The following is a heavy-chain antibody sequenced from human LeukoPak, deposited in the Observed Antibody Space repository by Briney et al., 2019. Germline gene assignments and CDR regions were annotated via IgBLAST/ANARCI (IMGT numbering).Heavy chain of an antibody. V-gene: IGHV3-74*01. Sequence: GGSLRLSCAASGFIFNNYSMHWVRQAPGKGLVWVSRVDSDGSSTSYADSVKGRFTVSRDNAKNTVFLQMNSLRAEDTAVYYCVRDRIGFDPWGQGTLVTVSS. CDR2: VDSDGSST. J-gene: IGHJ5*02. D-gene: IGHD3-16*02. CDR1: GFIFNNYS. CDR3: VRDRIGFDP.